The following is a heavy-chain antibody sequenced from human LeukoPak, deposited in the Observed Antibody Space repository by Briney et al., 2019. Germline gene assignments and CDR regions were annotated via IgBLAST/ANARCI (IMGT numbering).Heavy chain of an antibody. J-gene: IGHJ4*02. D-gene: IGHD6-13*01. Sequence: SETLSLTCTVSGGSISSFYWSWIRQPPGKGLEWIGYVYYSGSINYNPSLKSRVTISVDTSKNQFSLRLSSVTAADTAVYYCARPAAADSVAPDYWGQGTLVTVSS. V-gene: IGHV4-59*01. CDR1: GGSISSFY. CDR2: VYYSGSI. CDR3: ARPAAADSVAPDY.